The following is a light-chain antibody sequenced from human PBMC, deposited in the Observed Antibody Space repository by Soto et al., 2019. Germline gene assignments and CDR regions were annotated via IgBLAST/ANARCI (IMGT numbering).Light chain of an antibody. CDR2: PAS. V-gene: IGKV1D-8*01. CDR3: QQYSSFPWT. CDR1: QGISSY. J-gene: IGKJ1*01. Sequence: VIWMTQSPSLLSASTGDRVTISCRMRQGISSYLAWYQQKPWKAPELLIYPASTLQSGVPSRFSGSGSGTVFTLMISCLQSEDFATYYCQQYSSFPWTFGQGTKVEIK.